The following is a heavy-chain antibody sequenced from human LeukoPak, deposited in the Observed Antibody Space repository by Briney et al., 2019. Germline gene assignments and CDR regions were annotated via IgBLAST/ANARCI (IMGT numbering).Heavy chain of an antibody. D-gene: IGHD5-18*01. CDR2: IYYSGST. Sequence: SETLSLTCAVYGGSFSSYYWSWIRQPPGKGLEWIGYIYYSGSTNYNPSLKSRVTISVDTSKNQFSLKLSSVTAADTAVYYCARVQDTAMVRVFDPWGQGTLVTVSS. CDR3: ARVQDTAMVRVFDP. V-gene: IGHV4-59*01. J-gene: IGHJ5*02. CDR1: GGSFSSYY.